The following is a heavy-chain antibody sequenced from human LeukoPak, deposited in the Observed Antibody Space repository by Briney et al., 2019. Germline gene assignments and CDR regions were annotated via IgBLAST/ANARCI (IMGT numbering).Heavy chain of an antibody. CDR3: AKGGSSLATKYYYYYGMDV. V-gene: IGHV3-23*01. CDR2: ISGSGGST. CDR1: GFTFSSYA. J-gene: IGHJ6*02. Sequence: GGSLRLSCAASGFTFSSYAMSWVRQAPGKGLEWVSAISGSGGSTYYADSVKGRFTISRDNSKNTLSLQMNSLRAEDTAVYYCAKGGSSLATKYYYYYGMDVWGQGTTVTVSS. D-gene: IGHD5-12*01.